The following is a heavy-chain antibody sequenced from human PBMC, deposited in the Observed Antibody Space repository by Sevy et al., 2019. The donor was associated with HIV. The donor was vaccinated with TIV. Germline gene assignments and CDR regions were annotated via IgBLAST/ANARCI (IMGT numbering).Heavy chain of an antibody. V-gene: IGHV3-23*01. J-gene: IGHJ4*02. CDR1: GFTFGGYT. D-gene: IGHD3-10*01. CDR2: VSRNGGTP. CDR3: VKEGRDDFNPYLDF. Sequence: GGSLRLSCAGSGFTFGGYTMNCVRQAPGRGLEWVARVSRNGGTPEYGDSAKGRFTISRDNSKNTVYLQLKELRAEDTAIDCCVKEGRDDFNPYLDFWGQGTLVTVSS.